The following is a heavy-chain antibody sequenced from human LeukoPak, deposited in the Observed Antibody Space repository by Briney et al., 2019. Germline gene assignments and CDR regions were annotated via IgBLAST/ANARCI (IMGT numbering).Heavy chain of an antibody. D-gene: IGHD4-17*01. CDR3: AGTTVTTCLDY. Sequence: GASVKVSCKASGGTFSSYAISGVRQAPGQGLEWMGGIIPIFGTANYAQKFQGRVTITADESTSTAYMELSSLRSEDTAVYYCAGTTVTTCLDYWGQGTLVTVSS. CDR1: GGTFSSYA. J-gene: IGHJ4*02. CDR2: IIPIFGTA. V-gene: IGHV1-69*13.